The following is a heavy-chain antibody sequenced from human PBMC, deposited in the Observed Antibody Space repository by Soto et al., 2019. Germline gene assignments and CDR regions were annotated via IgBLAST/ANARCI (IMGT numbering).Heavy chain of an antibody. V-gene: IGHV4-34*01. Sequence: SETLSLTCAVYGGSFSGYYWSWIRQPPGKGLEWIGEINHSGSTNYNPSLKSRVTISVDTSKNQFSLKLSSVTAADTAVYYCARVWGGSNYIGWFDPWGQGTLVTVSS. D-gene: IGHD4-4*01. CDR3: ARVWGGSNYIGWFDP. CDR2: INHSGST. J-gene: IGHJ5*02. CDR1: GGSFSGYY.